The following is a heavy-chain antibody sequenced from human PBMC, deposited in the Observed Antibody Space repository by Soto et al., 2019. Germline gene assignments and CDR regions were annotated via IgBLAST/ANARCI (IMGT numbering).Heavy chain of an antibody. CDR1: GYDFTNYW. D-gene: IGHD6-13*01. J-gene: IGHJ4*03. CDR3: ARFRAPRRQLISMSFHL. Sequence: GESLKISCKTSGYDFTNYWIAWVRQTPGRGLEWMGMSYPGDSDIRYNPSFRGRVTISADKSITSAFVQWGSLKASDSAIYYCARFRAPRRQLISMSFHLWGLGTLVTVSS. CDR2: SYPGDSDI. V-gene: IGHV5-51*01.